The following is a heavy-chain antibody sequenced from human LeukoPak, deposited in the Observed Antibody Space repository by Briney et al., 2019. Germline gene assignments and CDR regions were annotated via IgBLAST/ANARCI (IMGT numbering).Heavy chain of an antibody. CDR2: IKPDGSEK. J-gene: IGHJ3*02. CDR3: ARGDFNDYGDYVDAFEI. Sequence: GGSLRLSCAASGFTFSSYWMSWVRQAPGKGLEWVANIKPDGSEKYCVDSVKGRFTISRDNAKKSLYLRMNSLRAEDTAVYYCARGDFNDYGDYVDAFEIWGQGTMVTVSA. V-gene: IGHV3-7*01. CDR1: GFTFSSYW. D-gene: IGHD4-17*01.